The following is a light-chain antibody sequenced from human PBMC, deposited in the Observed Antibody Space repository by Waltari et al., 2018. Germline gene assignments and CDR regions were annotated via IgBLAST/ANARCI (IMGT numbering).Light chain of an antibody. Sequence: SALTQPPSASGSPGQSLTIPCTGTYSDVGPYDYVSWYQQYPGEAPKLIIYEVTKRPSGVPDRFSGSKSGDTASLTVSDLQAEDEADYYCCSYGGSNYPYVFGTGTKVTVL. CDR2: EVT. CDR3: CSYGGSNYPYV. V-gene: IGLV2-8*01. CDR1: YSDVGPYDY. J-gene: IGLJ1*01.